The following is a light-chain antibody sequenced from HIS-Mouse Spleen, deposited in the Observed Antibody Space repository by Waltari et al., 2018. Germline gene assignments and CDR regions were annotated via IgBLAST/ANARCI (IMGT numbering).Light chain of an antibody. CDR2: GAS. J-gene: IGKJ1*01. Sequence: EIVMTQSPATLSVSPGARATLSCRASQSVSSNLAWYQKKPGQAPRLLIYGASTRDTGIPARFSGSGSGTEFPLTISSMQSEDFAVYYCQQYNNWPQTFGQGTKVEIK. CDR1: QSVSSN. CDR3: QQYNNWPQT. V-gene: IGKV3-15*01.